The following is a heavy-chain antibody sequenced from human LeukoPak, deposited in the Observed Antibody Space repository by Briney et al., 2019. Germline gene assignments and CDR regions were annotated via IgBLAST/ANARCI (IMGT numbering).Heavy chain of an antibody. J-gene: IGHJ4*02. CDR1: GFTFSSYA. CDR2: ISGSGGST. CDR3: AKDRYYDSSGSRTPFDY. D-gene: IGHD3-22*01. V-gene: IGHV3-23*01. Sequence: GGSLRLSCAASGFTFSSYAMSWVRQAPGKGLEWVSAISGSGGSTYYADSVKGRFTISRDNSKNTLYLQMNSLRAEDTAVYYCAKDRYYDSSGSRTPFDYWGQGTLDTVSS.